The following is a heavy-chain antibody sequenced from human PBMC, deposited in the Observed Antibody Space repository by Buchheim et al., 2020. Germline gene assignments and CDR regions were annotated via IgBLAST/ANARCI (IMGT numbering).Heavy chain of an antibody. Sequence: QVQLVESGGGVVQPGRSLRLSCAASGFTFSSYAMHWVRQAPGKGLEWVAVISYDGSNKYYADSVKGRFTISRDNSKNTPYLQMNSLRAEDTAVYSCAREVYGELHFDYWGQGTL. V-gene: IGHV3-30-3*01. CDR3: AREVYGELHFDY. CDR2: ISYDGSNK. J-gene: IGHJ4*02. D-gene: IGHD1-26*01. CDR1: GFTFSSYA.